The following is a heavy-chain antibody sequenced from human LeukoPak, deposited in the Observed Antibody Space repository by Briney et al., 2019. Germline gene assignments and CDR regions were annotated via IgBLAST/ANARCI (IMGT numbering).Heavy chain of an antibody. CDR2: IIPIFGTA. J-gene: IGHJ6*03. Sequence: ASVKVSCKASGGTFSSYAISWVRQAPGQGLEWMGGIIPIFGTANYAQKFQGRVTITRDTSASTAYMELSSLRSEDMAVYYCASSDGSGSYGALDSGIAVAAYDLGYYYYMDVWGKGTTVTISS. D-gene: IGHD6-19*01. CDR1: GGTFSSYA. V-gene: IGHV1-69*05. CDR3: ASSDGSGSYGALDSGIAVAAYDLGYYYYMDV.